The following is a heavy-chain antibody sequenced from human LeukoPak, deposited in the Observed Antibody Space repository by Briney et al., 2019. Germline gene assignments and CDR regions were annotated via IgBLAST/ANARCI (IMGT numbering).Heavy chain of an antibody. CDR3: ARVLGVYGDYPGYYYYYMDV. V-gene: IGHV4-39*07. Sequence: SETLSLTCTVSGGSISSSSYYWGWIRQPPGKGLEWIGSIYYSGSTYYNPSLKSRVTISVDTSKNQFSLKLSSVTAADTAVYYCARVLGVYGDYPGYYYYYMDVWGKGTTVTVSS. D-gene: IGHD4-17*01. CDR1: GGSISSSSYY. CDR2: IYYSGST. J-gene: IGHJ6*03.